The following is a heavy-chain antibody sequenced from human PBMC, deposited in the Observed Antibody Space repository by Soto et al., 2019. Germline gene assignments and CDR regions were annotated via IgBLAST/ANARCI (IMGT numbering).Heavy chain of an antibody. J-gene: IGHJ6*02. CDR2: INSGGNT. V-gene: IGHV3-66*01. Sequence: EVQLVESGGGLVQPGGSLRLSCAASGFGVSNNYMSWVRQAPGKGLEWVSAINSGGNTYYADSVKGRFTISRDNSKNTLYLQMNSVGAEDTAVYYCARGGDSYGYAEYYYSGMDVWGQGTTVTVSS. D-gene: IGHD5-18*01. CDR1: GFGVSNNY. CDR3: ARGGDSYGYAEYYYSGMDV.